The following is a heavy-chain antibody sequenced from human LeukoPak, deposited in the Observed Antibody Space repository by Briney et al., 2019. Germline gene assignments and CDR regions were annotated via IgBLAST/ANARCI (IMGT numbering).Heavy chain of an antibody. V-gene: IGHV4-4*07. Sequence: SETLSLTCSVSGGSISSYYWSWIWQPAGKGLEWIGRIYASGGTDYNPSLKSRVTMSVDTSKNEFSLKLWSVTAADTAVSYCARESKSYDGSGYYHDSWGQGTLVTVSS. D-gene: IGHD3-22*01. CDR1: GGSISSYY. CDR3: ARESKSYDGSGYYHDS. J-gene: IGHJ4*02. CDR2: IYASGGT.